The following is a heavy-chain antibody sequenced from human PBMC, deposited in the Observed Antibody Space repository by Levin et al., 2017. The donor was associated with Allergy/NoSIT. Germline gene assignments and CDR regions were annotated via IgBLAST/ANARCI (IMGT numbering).Heavy chain of an antibody. CDR3: TTGLELSLFYYYYGLDV. V-gene: IGHV3-15*01. D-gene: IGHD3-16*01. Sequence: GGSLRLSCTASGFTFTNAWMTWVRQAPGRGLEWVGRIKNQTDGGTPEYTAHVKGRFIISRDDSKETLYLQMNSLKPDDTAVYYCTTGLELSLFYYYYGLDVWGQGTTVTVSS. CDR1: GFTFTNAW. J-gene: IGHJ6*02. CDR2: IKNQTDGGTP.